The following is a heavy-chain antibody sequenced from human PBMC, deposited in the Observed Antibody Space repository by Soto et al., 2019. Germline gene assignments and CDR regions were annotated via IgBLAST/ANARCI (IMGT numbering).Heavy chain of an antibody. V-gene: IGHV3-15*01. CDR3: KIVVVVAATRSDY. CDR2: IKSKTDGGTT. Sequence: GGSLRLSCAASGFTFSNAWMSWVRQAPGKGLEWVGRIKSKTDGGTTDYAAPVKGRFTISRDDSKNTLYLQMNSLKTEDTAVYYCKIVVVVAATRSDYWGQGTLVTVSS. CDR1: GFTFSNAW. J-gene: IGHJ4*02. D-gene: IGHD2-15*01.